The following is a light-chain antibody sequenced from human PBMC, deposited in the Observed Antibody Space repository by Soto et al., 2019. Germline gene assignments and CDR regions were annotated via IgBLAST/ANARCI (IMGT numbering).Light chain of an antibody. CDR3: QQYGISPWT. CDR2: GSS. CDR1: QSVRSRY. Sequence: EIVLTKSPGTLSLSQGERAIFSCRASQSVRSRYLAWYQQKPGQAPRLLVYGSSSRATGIPDRFSGSGSETDFTLTISRLEPEDSAVYYCQQYGISPWTFGQGTKVDIK. V-gene: IGKV3-20*01. J-gene: IGKJ1*01.